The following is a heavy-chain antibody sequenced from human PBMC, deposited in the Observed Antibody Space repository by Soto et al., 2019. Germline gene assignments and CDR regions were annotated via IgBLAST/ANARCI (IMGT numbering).Heavy chain of an antibody. CDR2: IYYSGST. Sequence: QVQLQESGPGLVKPSETLSLTCTVSGGSISSYYWSWIRQPPGKGLEWIGYIYYSGSTNYNPSLKSRVTISVDTSKNQFSLKLSSVTAADTAVYYCARRQLVGTVYYYMDVWGKGTTVTVSS. CDR3: ARRQLVGTVYYYMDV. V-gene: IGHV4-59*08. CDR1: GGSISSYY. J-gene: IGHJ6*03. D-gene: IGHD1-1*01.